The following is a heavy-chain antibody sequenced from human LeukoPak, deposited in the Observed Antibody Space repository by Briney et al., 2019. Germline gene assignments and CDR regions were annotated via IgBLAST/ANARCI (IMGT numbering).Heavy chain of an antibody. J-gene: IGHJ5*02. D-gene: IGHD3-10*01. CDR2: IYYSGST. CDR1: GGSISSSSYY. V-gene: IGHV4-39*01. CDR3: ARQYKLLWFGGSKHNWFDP. Sequence: SETLSLTCTVSGGSISSSSYYWGWIRQPPGKGLEWIGSIYYSGSTYYNPSLKSRVTISVDTSKNQFSLKLSSVTAADTAVYYCARQYKLLWFGGSKHNWFDPWGQGTLVTVSS.